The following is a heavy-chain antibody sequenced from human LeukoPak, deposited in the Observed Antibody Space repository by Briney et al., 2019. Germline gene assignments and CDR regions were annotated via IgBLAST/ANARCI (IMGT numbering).Heavy chain of an antibody. CDR3: ARHRSYYFDY. Sequence: SETLSLTCTVSGGSISGSSYYRGWIRQPPGKGLEWIGSIFYGGNTSYNPSLKSRVTISVDTSKNQFSLKVDSVTAADTAVFYCARHRSYYFDYWGQGMLVTVSS. CDR2: IFYGGNT. J-gene: IGHJ4*02. CDR1: GGSISGSSYY. D-gene: IGHD3-10*01. V-gene: IGHV4-39*01.